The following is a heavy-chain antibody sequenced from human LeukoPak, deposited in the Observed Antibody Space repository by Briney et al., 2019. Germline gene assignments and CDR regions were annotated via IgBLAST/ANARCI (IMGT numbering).Heavy chain of an antibody. J-gene: IGHJ5*02. Sequence: PSETLSLTCTVSGGSISTYYWSWIRQPPGKGLEWIGYIYYTGSTSYNPSLKSRVTMSLDASKNQFSLELNSVTPSDTAVYYCARGGNYWPQWWFDPWGRGTLVSVSS. CDR2: IYYTGST. V-gene: IGHV4-59*01. D-gene: IGHD1-26*01. CDR3: ARGGNYWPQWWFDP. CDR1: GGSISTYY.